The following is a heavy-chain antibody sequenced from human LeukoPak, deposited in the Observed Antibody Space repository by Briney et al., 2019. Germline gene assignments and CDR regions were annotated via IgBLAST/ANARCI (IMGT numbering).Heavy chain of an antibody. J-gene: IGHJ4*02. V-gene: IGHV4-38-2*01. CDR1: GYSISSGYH. Sequence: SETLSLTCAVSGYSISSGYHWAWIRQPPGKGLEWIGSMSHSGSTYYNPSLKSRVTIPVDTSKNQFSLKLSSVTAADTAVYYCARVGFLTVTDRVPDYWGQGTLVTVSS. CDR3: ARVGFLTVTDRVPDY. CDR2: MSHSGST. D-gene: IGHD4-17*01.